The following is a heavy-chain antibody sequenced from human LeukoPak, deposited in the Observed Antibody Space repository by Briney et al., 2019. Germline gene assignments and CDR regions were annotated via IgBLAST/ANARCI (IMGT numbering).Heavy chain of an antibody. V-gene: IGHV3-33*01. Sequence: GGSLRLSCAASGFTFSSYGMHWVRQAPGKGLEWVAVIWYDGSNKYYADSVKGRFTISRDNSKNTLYLQMNSLRAEDTAVYYCARFFSGGAGYRLPVDYWGQGTLVTVSS. CDR1: GFTFSSYG. CDR2: IWYDGSNK. D-gene: IGHD3-16*01. CDR3: ARFFSGGAGYRLPVDY. J-gene: IGHJ4*02.